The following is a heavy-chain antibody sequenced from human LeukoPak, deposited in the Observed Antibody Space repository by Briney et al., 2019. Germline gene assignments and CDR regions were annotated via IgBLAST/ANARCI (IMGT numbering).Heavy chain of an antibody. CDR1: GGSISSYY. Sequence: PSETLSLTCTVSGGSISSYYWSWIRQPPGKGLEWIGYIFYSGTTNYNPSLKSRVTVSVDTSKNQFSLKLSSMTAADTAMYYCARCIRGGDCTIFDFWGQGALVTVSS. J-gene: IGHJ4*02. CDR3: ARCIRGGDCTIFDF. D-gene: IGHD2-21*02. CDR2: IFYSGTT. V-gene: IGHV4-59*01.